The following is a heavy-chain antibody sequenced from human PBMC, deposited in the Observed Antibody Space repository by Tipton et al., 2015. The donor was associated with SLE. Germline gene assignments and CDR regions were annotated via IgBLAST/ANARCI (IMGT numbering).Heavy chain of an antibody. CDR1: GGSISSYY. V-gene: IGHV4-59*04. CDR2: IYHSGST. J-gene: IGHJ5*02. CDR3: ARRDGYSSIWNWFDP. D-gene: IGHD6-13*01. Sequence: TLSLTCTVSGGSISSYYWSWIRQPPGKGLEWIGSIYHSGSTYYNSSLESRVTISVDTSKNQFSLKLSSVTAADTAVYYCARRDGYSSIWNWFDPWGQGTLVTVSS.